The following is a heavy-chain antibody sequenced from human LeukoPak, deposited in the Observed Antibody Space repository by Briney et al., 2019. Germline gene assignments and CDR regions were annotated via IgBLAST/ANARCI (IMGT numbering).Heavy chain of an antibody. CDR1: GYPFTGYY. CDR3: ARGPILRYFDWLSSYYFDY. V-gene: IGHV1-2*02. D-gene: IGHD3-9*01. CDR2: INPNSGGT. J-gene: IGHJ4*02. Sequence: ASVKVSCKASGYPFTGYYMHWVRQAPGQGLEWMGWINPNSGGTNYAQKFQGRVTMTRDTSISTAYMELSRLRSDDTAVYYCARGPILRYFDWLSSYYFDYWGQGTLVTVSS.